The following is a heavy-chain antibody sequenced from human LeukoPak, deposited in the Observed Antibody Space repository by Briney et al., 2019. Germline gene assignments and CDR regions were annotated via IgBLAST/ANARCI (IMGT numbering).Heavy chain of an antibody. CDR3: ARDRRVGAFSMDV. J-gene: IGHJ6*02. D-gene: IGHD1-26*01. Sequence: PGGSLRLSCAASGFTFSGYGMHWVRQAPGKGLEWVAVIWYDGSNKYYVDSVKGRFTISRDNSNNTLYLQMNSLRAEDTAVYYCARDRRVGAFSMDVWGQGITVTVSS. V-gene: IGHV3-33*01. CDR2: IWYDGSNK. CDR1: GFTFSGYG.